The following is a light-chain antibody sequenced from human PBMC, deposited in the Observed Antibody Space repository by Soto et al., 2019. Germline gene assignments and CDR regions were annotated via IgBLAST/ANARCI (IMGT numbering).Light chain of an antibody. V-gene: IGKV3-20*01. CDR3: QQYGTSPFT. CDR1: QSVSNNY. Sequence: EIVLTHAPGTLSLSPGERATLSCRASQSVSNNYLAWYQQKPGQAPRLLISGASNRATGIPDRFSGSGSGTDFTLAISRLEPEPFAAYYCQQYGTSPFTLGPGTKVDIK. CDR2: GAS. J-gene: IGKJ3*01.